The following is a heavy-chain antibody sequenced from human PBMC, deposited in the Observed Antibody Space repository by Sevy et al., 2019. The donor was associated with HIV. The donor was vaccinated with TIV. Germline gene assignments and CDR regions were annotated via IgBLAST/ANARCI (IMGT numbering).Heavy chain of an antibody. J-gene: IGHJ3*01. CDR3: ARKRSFRANNDAFDF. V-gene: IGHV3-23*01. CDR1: GFTFNSYA. D-gene: IGHD1-26*01. CDR2: ISGSGSTT. Sequence: GGSLRLSCAASGFTFNSYAMGWVRQAPGQGLEWVSAISGSGSTTNNADSVKGRFTISRDNSKNTLSLQMNSLRAEDTAIYYCARKRSFRANNDAFDFWGQGTMVTVSS.